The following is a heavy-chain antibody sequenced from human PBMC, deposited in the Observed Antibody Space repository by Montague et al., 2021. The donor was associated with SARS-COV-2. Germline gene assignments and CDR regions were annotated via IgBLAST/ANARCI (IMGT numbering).Heavy chain of an antibody. CDR1: GGSFSGYY. J-gene: IGHJ6*02. CDR3: VRGRGLAVLFDFYYYGVDV. Sequence: SETLSLTCAVYGGSFSGYYWTWIRQPPGKGLEWIGENNYSGSTNYNPSLKSRVTMSVDMSKNQFSLKLRSVTAADTAVYYCVRGRGLAVLFDFYYYGVDVWGQGTTVTAPS. V-gene: IGHV4-34*01. CDR2: NNYSGST. D-gene: IGHD3-3*02.